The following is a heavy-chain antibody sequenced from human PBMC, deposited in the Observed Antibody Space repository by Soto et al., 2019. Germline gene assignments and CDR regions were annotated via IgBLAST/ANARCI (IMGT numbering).Heavy chain of an antibody. CDR2: IKQDGSEK. CDR1: GFTFSSYW. J-gene: IGHJ6*03. Sequence: GGSLRLSCAASGFTFSSYWMSWVRQAPGKGLEWVANIKQDGSEKYYVDSVKGRFTISRDNAKNSLYLQMNSLRAEDTAVYYCARETSYYDILTGYYDPDHYYYYMDVWGKGTTVTVSS. V-gene: IGHV3-7*01. D-gene: IGHD3-9*01. CDR3: ARETSYYDILTGYYDPDHYYYYMDV.